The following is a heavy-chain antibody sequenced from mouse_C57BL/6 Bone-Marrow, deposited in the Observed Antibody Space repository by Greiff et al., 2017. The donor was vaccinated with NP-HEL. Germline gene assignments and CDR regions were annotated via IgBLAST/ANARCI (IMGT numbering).Heavy chain of an antibody. V-gene: IGHV1-64*01. CDR1: GYTFTSYW. CDR2: IHPNSGST. D-gene: IGHD1-1*01. J-gene: IGHJ3*01. Sequence: QVQLQQPGAELVNPGASVKLSCKASGYTFTSYWMHWVKQRPGQGLEWIGMIHPNSGSTNYNEKFKSKATLTVDKSSSTAYMQLSSLTSEDSAVYYCERSEYFGSGYGFAYWGQGTLVTVSA. CDR3: ERSEYFGSGYGFAY.